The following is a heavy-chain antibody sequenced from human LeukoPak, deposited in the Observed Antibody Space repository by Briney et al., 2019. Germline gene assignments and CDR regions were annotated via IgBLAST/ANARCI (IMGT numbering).Heavy chain of an antibody. J-gene: IGHJ4*02. V-gene: IGHV1-18*01. D-gene: IGHD1-26*01. CDR3: ARDPTLSGSYYGVFDY. Sequence: ASVKVSCKASGYTFTSYGISWVRQAPGQGLEWMGWISAYNGNTNYAQKLQGRVTKTTDTSTSTAYMELRSLRSDDTAVYYCARDPTLSGSYYGVFDYWGQGTLVTVSS. CDR2: ISAYNGNT. CDR1: GYTFTSYG.